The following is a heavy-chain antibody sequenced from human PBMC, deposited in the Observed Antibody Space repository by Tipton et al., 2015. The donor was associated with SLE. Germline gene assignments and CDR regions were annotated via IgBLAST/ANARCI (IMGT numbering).Heavy chain of an antibody. CDR2: INHSGST. CDR1: GGSISNSGYY. Sequence: TLSLTCTVSGGSISNSGYYWAWIRQPPGKGLEWIGEINHSGSTNYNPSLKSRVTISVDTSKNQFSLKLSSVTAADTAVYYCARDRPRLRFKSGAFDIWGQGTMVTVSS. CDR3: ARDRPRLRFKSGAFDI. J-gene: IGHJ3*02. V-gene: IGHV4-39*07. D-gene: IGHD4-17*01.